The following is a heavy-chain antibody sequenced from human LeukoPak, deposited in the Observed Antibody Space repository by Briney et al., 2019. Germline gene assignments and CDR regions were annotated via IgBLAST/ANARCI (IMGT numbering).Heavy chain of an antibody. CDR2: IDPSDSYT. V-gene: IGHV5-10-1*01. D-gene: IGHD2-2*01. CDR1: GYSFTSYW. CDR3: ARGCSSTSCWFDP. J-gene: IGHJ5*02. Sequence: GESLRISCKGSGYSFTSYWISWVRQLPGKGLEWMGRIDPSDSYTNYSPSFQGHVTISADKSISTAYLQWSSLKASDTAMYYCARGCSSTSCWFDPWGQGTLVTVSS.